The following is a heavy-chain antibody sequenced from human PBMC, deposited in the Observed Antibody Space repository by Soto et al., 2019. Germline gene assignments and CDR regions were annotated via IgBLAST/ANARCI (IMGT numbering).Heavy chain of an antibody. J-gene: IGHJ4*02. CDR1: GFTFDDYT. D-gene: IGHD3-22*01. CDR2: ISWDGGST. V-gene: IGHV3-43*01. Sequence: EVQLVESGGVVAQPRGSLRLSCAASGFTFDDYTMHWVRQAPGKGLEWVSLISWDGGSTYYADSVKGRFTISRDNSKNSLYLQMNSLRTEDTALYYCAKDGNYYDSSGYPYYFDYWGQGTLVTVSS. CDR3: AKDGNYYDSSGYPYYFDY.